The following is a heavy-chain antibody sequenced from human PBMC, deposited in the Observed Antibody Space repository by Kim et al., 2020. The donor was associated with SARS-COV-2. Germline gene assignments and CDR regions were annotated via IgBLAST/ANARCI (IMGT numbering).Heavy chain of an antibody. CDR2: IWYDGSNK. D-gene: IGHD4-17*01. J-gene: IGHJ6*02. CDR1: GFTFSSYG. CDR3: AKDYGGNLYYYYYGMDV. Sequence: GGSLRLSCAASGFTFSSYGMHWVRQAPGKGLEWVAVIWYDGSNKYYADSVKGRFTISRDNSKNTLYLQMNSLRAEDTAVYYCAKDYGGNLYYYYYGMDVWGQGTTVTVSS. V-gene: IGHV3-33*06.